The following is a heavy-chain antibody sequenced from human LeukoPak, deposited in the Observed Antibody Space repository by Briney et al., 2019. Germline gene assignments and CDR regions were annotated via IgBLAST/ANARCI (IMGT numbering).Heavy chain of an antibody. J-gene: IGHJ4*02. V-gene: IGHV3-23*01. CDR2: IGTGGATT. D-gene: IGHD6-13*01. Sequence: PGGSLRLSCAASGFTFSSYAMSWVRQAPGKGLEWVSVIGTGGATTYYADSVKGRFTISRDNSKNTLYLQMNSLRAEDTAVYYCANQRTAAGEKYFDYWGQGTPVTVSS. CDR1: GFTFSSYA. CDR3: ANQRTAAGEKYFDY.